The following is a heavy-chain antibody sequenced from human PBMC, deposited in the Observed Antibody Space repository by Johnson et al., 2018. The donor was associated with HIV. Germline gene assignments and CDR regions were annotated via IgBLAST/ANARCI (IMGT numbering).Heavy chain of an antibody. CDR3: TTMSALWFGDLHVFGDGFDI. CDR2: VQSKTDGGTI. D-gene: IGHD3-10*01. CDR1: GFTFSNAW. J-gene: IGHJ3*02. V-gene: IGHV3-15*01. Sequence: EKLVESGGGSVKSGGSLRVSCAASGFTFSNAWMSWVRQAPGKGLEWVGRVQSKTDGGTIDYAAAVKGRFIISRVDSKNTLYLQMNGLKTEDTAVYYCTTMSALWFGDLHVFGDGFDIWGQGTMVTVSS.